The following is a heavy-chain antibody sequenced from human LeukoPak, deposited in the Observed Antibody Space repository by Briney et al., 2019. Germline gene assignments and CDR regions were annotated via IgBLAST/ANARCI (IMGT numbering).Heavy chain of an antibody. J-gene: IGHJ4*02. CDR2: IYYSGST. CDR3: AREPVIRETTVPAVDY. D-gene: IGHD4-11*01. Sequence: PSETLSLTCTVSGGSISSYYWSWIRQPPGKGLEWIGYIYYSGSTNYNPSLKSRVTISVDTSKNQFSLKLSSVTAADTAVYYCAREPVIRETTVPAVDYWGQGTLVTVSS. CDR1: GGSISSYY. V-gene: IGHV4-59*12.